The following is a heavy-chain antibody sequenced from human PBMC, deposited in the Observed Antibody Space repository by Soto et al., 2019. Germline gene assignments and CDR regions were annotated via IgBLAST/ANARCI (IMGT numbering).Heavy chain of an antibody. CDR3: ARQVPAAIRLGWFDP. CDR1: GGSISRSTYY. D-gene: IGHD2-2*02. CDR2: IYYSGST. Sequence: SETLSLTCTVSGGSISRSTYYWGWIRQPPGKGLEWIGSIYYSGSTYYRPSLKSRVTISVDTSKNQFSLKLSSVTAADTAVYYCARQVPAAIRLGWFDPWGQGTLVPVYS. J-gene: IGHJ5*02. V-gene: IGHV4-39*01.